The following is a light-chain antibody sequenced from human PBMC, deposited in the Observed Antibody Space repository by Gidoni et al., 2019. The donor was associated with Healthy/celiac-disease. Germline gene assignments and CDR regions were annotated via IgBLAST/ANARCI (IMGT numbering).Light chain of an antibody. V-gene: IGKV3-20*01. CDR2: GAS. Sequence: EIVLTQSPGTLSLSPGERATLSCRASQRVSSSYLAWYQQKPGQAPRLLIYGASSRATGIPDRFSGSGSGTDFTLTISRLEPEDFAVYYCQQYGSSPTYTFXXXTKLEIK. CDR1: QRVSSSY. J-gene: IGKJ2*01. CDR3: QQYGSSPTYT.